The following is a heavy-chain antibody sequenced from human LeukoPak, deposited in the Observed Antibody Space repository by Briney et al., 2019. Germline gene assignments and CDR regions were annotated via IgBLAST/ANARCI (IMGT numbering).Heavy chain of an antibody. J-gene: IGHJ4*02. CDR3: ARQVPLGYCSGGSCYSFDY. D-gene: IGHD2-15*01. V-gene: IGHV5-51*01. Sequence: GESPKISCKGSGYSFTSYWIGWVRQMPGKGLEWMGIIYPGDSDTRYSPSFQGQVTISADKSISTAYLQWSSLKASHTAMYYCARQVPLGYCSGGSCYSFDYWGQGTLVTVSS. CDR1: GYSFTSYW. CDR2: IYPGDSDT.